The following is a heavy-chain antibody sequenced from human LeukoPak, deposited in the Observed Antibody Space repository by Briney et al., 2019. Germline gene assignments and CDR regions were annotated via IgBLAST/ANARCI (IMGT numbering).Heavy chain of an antibody. Sequence: SETLSLTCTVSGGSISSSSYYWGWIRQPPGKGLEWIGSIYYSGSTYYNPSLKSRVTISVDTSKNQFSLKLSSVTAADTAVYYCAGLSLAAAGFFSGDYWSQGTLVTVSS. J-gene: IGHJ4*02. D-gene: IGHD6-13*01. CDR1: GGSISSSSYY. CDR3: AGLSLAAAGFFSGDY. V-gene: IGHV4-39*01. CDR2: IYYSGST.